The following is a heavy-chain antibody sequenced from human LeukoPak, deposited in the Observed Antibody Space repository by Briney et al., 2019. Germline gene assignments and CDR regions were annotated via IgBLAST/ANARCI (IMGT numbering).Heavy chain of an antibody. CDR2: ISGSGGST. CDR1: RFTFSSYE. J-gene: IGHJ4*02. V-gene: IGHV3-23*01. Sequence: GGSLRLSCAASRFTFSSYEMNWVRQAPGKGLEWVSAISGSGGSTYYADSVKGRFTISRDNSKNTLYLQMNSLRAEDTAVYYCAKAVYGSGSYGGAGLDYWGQGTLVTVSS. CDR3: AKAVYGSGSYGGAGLDY. D-gene: IGHD3-10*01.